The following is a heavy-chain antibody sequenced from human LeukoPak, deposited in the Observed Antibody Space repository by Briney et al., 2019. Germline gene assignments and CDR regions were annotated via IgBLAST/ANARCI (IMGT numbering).Heavy chain of an antibody. Sequence: ASVKVSCKASGYTFTSYYMHWVRQAPGQGLEWMGIINPSGGSTSYAQKFQGRVTMTEDTSTDTAYMELSSLRSEDTAVYYCATAYVGYYDSSGYYSGFDYWGQGTLVTVSS. D-gene: IGHD3-22*01. CDR1: GYTFTSYY. CDR2: INPSGGST. J-gene: IGHJ4*02. V-gene: IGHV1-46*01. CDR3: ATAYVGYYDSSGYYSGFDY.